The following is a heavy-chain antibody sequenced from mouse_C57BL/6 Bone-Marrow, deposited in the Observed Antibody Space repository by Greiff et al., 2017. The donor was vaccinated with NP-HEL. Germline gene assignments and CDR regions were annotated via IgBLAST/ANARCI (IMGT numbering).Heavy chain of an antibody. Sequence: VQLQQSGPELVKPGASVKISCKASGYAFSSSWMNWVKQRPGKGLEWIGRIYPGDGDTNYNGKFKGKATLTADKSSSTAYMQLSSLTSEDYAVYFCARGRPPRRIPTVVDAMDYWGQGTSVTVSS. CDR3: ARGRPPRRIPTVVDAMDY. CDR1: GYAFSSSW. CDR2: IYPGDGDT. V-gene: IGHV1-82*01. J-gene: IGHJ4*01. D-gene: IGHD1-1*01.